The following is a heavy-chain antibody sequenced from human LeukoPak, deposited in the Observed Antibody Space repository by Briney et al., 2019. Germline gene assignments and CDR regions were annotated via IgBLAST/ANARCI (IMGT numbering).Heavy chain of an antibody. Sequence: ASVKVSCKASGYTFTSYGISWVRQAPGQGLEWMGWISAYNGNTNYAQKLQGRVTMTTDTSTSTAYMELRSLRSDDTAVYYCARDHNPYSSGWYEVDYWGQGTLVTVSS. CDR3: ARDHNPYSSGWYEVDY. CDR2: ISAYNGNT. J-gene: IGHJ4*02. D-gene: IGHD6-19*01. V-gene: IGHV1-18*01. CDR1: GYTFTSYG.